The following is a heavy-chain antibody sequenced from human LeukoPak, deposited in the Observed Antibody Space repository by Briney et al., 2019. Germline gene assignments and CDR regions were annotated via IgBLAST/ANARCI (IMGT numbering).Heavy chain of an antibody. D-gene: IGHD5-24*01. CDR3: ARDRREMATTDAFDI. V-gene: IGHV1-46*01. CDR2: INPSGGST. Sequence: ASVKVSCKASGYTFTSYYMHWVRQAPGQGLEWMGIINPSGGSTSYAQKFQGRVTMTRDTSTSTVYMELSSLRSEDTAVYYCARDRREMATTDAFDIWGQGTMVTASS. CDR1: GYTFTSYY. J-gene: IGHJ3*02.